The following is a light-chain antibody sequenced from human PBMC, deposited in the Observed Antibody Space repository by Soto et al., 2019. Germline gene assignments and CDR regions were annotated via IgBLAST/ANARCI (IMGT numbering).Light chain of an antibody. Sequence: QSVLTQPPSASGTPGQRVTISCSGSSSNIGSNTVNWYQQLPGTAPKLLIYSNNQWPSGVPARFSGSKSGTSASLAISGLQSEDEADYYCATWDDSLNGPGVVFGGGTKVTVL. J-gene: IGLJ2*01. CDR3: ATWDDSLNGPGVV. CDR2: SNN. CDR1: SSNIGSNT. V-gene: IGLV1-44*01.